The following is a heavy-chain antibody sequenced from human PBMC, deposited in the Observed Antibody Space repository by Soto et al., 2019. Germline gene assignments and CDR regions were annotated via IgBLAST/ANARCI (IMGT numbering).Heavy chain of an antibody. V-gene: IGHV1-18*01. CDR1: GYTFTNYA. Sequence: QVQLVQSGGELKKPGASVKVSCKASGYTFTNYAISWVRQAPGRGLEWMGWVNTYNGNPNYAQIFQGRVTKTTDTSTGTAYMELMSLKSADSAIYYCARDSQYTTSWQRFDSWGQGTLVTVSS. CDR3: ARDSQYTTSWQRFDS. CDR2: VNTYNGNP. D-gene: IGHD6-13*01. J-gene: IGHJ4*02.